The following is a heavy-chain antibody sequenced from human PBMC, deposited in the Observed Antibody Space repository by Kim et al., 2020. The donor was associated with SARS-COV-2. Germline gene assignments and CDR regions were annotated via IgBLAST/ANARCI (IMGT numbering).Heavy chain of an antibody. V-gene: IGHV1-69*13. D-gene: IGHD5-12*01. Sequence: SVKVSCKASGGTFSSYAISWVRQAPGQGLEWMGGIIPIFGTANYAQKFQGRVTITADESTSTAYMELSSLRSEDTAVYYCARGPLFKWLRLEVEYYYYGMDVWGQGTTVTVSS. CDR2: IIPIFGTA. J-gene: IGHJ6*02. CDR1: GGTFSSYA. CDR3: ARGPLFKWLRLEVEYYYYGMDV.